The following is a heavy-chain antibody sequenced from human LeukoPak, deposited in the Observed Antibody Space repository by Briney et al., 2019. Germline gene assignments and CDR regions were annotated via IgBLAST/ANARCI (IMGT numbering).Heavy chain of an antibody. CDR1: GFTFSSYG. Sequence: GGSLRLSCAASGFTFSSYGMHWVRQAPGKGLEWVAVISYDGSNKYYADSVKGRFTISRDSSKNTLYLQMNSLRAEDTAVYYCAKGRDSSSWYSWYYYMDVWGKGTTVTVSS. V-gene: IGHV3-30*18. D-gene: IGHD6-13*01. J-gene: IGHJ6*03. CDR2: ISYDGSNK. CDR3: AKGRDSSSWYSWYYYMDV.